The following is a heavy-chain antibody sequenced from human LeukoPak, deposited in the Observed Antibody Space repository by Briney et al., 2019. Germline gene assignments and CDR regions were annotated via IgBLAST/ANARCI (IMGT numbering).Heavy chain of an antibody. CDR3: ARGVRYCSGGNCYSNTLTYMDV. D-gene: IGHD2-15*01. Sequence: GGSLRLSCTASGFTFCDYAMSWFRQAPGKGLEWVSSISSSRSDIYYADSVMGRFTISRDNARNSLSLHMNSLRAEDTAVYYCARGVRYCSGGNCYSNTLTYMDVWGKGTTVTVSS. J-gene: IGHJ6*03. CDR1: GFTFCDYA. V-gene: IGHV3-21*01. CDR2: ISSSRSDI.